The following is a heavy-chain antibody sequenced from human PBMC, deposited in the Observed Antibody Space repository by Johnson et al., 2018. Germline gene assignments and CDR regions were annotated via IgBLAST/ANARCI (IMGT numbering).Heavy chain of an antibody. Sequence: QVQLVQSGGGVVQPGRSLRLSCAASGFTFSSYAMHWVRQAPGKGLEWVAVISYDGSNKYYADSVKGRFTISRDNSKNTLYLQMSSWKIEDTAVYYWARGGVKDRFDIWGQGTMVTVSS. V-gene: IGHV3-30*04. J-gene: IGHJ3*02. CDR1: GFTFSSYA. CDR2: ISYDGSNK. D-gene: IGHD2-15*01. CDR3: ARGGVKDRFDI.